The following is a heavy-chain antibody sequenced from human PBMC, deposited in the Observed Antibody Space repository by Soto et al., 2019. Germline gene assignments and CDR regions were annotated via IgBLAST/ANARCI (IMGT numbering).Heavy chain of an antibody. J-gene: IGHJ4*02. V-gene: IGHV3-15*07. Sequence: GGSLRLSCAASGFTFSNAWMNWVRQAPGKGPEWVGRIKSKTDGGTTDYAAPVKGRFTVARDDSKNTVHLLMNSLKTEDTAVYYCTTDPLRSDYWGQGTLVTVSS. CDR3: TTDPLRSDY. CDR1: GFTFSNAW. CDR2: IKSKTDGGTT.